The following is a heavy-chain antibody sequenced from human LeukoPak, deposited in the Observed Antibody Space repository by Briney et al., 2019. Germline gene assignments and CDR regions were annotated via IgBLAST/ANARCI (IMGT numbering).Heavy chain of an antibody. D-gene: IGHD3-22*01. Sequence: ASVKVSCKASGYTFTGYYMHWVRQAPGQGLEWMGWINPNSGGTNYTQKFQDRVTMTRDTSIRTAYMELSNLRSDDTAVYYCAREYYFDSDWFDPWGQGTLVTVSS. CDR1: GYTFTGYY. CDR3: AREYYFDSDWFDP. V-gene: IGHV1-2*02. J-gene: IGHJ5*02. CDR2: INPNSGGT.